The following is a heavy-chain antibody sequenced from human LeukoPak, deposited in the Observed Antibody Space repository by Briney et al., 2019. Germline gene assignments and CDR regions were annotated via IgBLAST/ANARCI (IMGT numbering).Heavy chain of an antibody. Sequence: PGGSLRLSCAASGFTFSSYSMNWVRQAPGKGLEWVSSISSSSYIYYADSVKGRFTISRDNAKNSLYLQMNSLRAEDTAVYYCARGGIVGATSLDYWGQGTLVTVSS. D-gene: IGHD1-26*01. CDR3: ARGGIVGATSLDY. CDR1: GFTFSSYS. CDR2: ISSSSYI. V-gene: IGHV3-21*01. J-gene: IGHJ4*02.